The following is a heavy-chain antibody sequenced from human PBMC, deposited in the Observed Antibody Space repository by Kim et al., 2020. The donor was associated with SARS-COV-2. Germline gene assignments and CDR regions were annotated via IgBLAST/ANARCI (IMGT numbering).Heavy chain of an antibody. V-gene: IGHV3-43*02. CDR3: AKDTAPAKEIAAADNYYYSGMVV. CDR1: GFTFDDYA. D-gene: IGHD6-13*01. J-gene: IGHJ6*02. Sequence: GGSLRLSCAASGFTFDDYAMHWVRQAPGKGLEWVSLISGDGGSTYYADSVKGRFTISRDNSKNSLYLQMNSLRTEDTALYYCAKDTAPAKEIAAADNYYYSGMVVWRQVTTITVSS. CDR2: ISGDGGST.